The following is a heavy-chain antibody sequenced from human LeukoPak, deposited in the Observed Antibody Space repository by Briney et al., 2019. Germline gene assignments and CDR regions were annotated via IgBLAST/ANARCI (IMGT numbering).Heavy chain of an antibody. CDR2: IKQYGSEK. J-gene: IGHJ4*02. V-gene: IGHV3-7*05. Sequence: GGSLRLSCEASGFRFSSYWMSWVRQAPCKGLEWVATIKQYGSEKYYVDSVKGRFTISRDNAKKSLFLQMDSLRGEDTAVYYCARAAEISALDNWGQGTLVTVSS. D-gene: IGHD6-13*01. CDR3: ARAAEISALDN. CDR1: GFRFSSYW.